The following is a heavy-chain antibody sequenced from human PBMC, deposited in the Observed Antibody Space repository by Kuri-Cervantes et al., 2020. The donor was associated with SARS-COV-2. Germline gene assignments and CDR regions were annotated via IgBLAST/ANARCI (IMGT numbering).Heavy chain of an antibody. CDR2: INSRGST. Sequence: ESLKIPCAASGFTISDYYMSWIRQAPGKGLEWIGEINSRGSTNYNPSLKSRVTISVDTSKNQFSLKLSSVTAADTAVYYCAREDYRLPYLDYWGQGTLVTVAS. V-gene: IGHV4-34*01. J-gene: IGHJ4*02. CDR3: AREDYRLPYLDY. D-gene: IGHD4-11*01. CDR1: GFTISDYY.